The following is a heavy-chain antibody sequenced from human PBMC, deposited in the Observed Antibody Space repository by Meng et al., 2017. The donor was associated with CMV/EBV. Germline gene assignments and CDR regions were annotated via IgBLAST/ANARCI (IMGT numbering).Heavy chain of an antibody. J-gene: IGHJ4*02. CDR1: GFTFSSYA. Sequence: GGSLRLSCAASGFTFSSYAMHWVRQAPGKGLEWVAVISYDGSNKYYSDSVKGRFTISRDNSKNTLYLQMNSLRAEDTAVYYCARDRAIAARHFDYWGQGTLVTVSS. D-gene: IGHD6-6*01. CDR3: ARDRAIAARHFDY. CDR2: ISYDGSNK. V-gene: IGHV3-30*04.